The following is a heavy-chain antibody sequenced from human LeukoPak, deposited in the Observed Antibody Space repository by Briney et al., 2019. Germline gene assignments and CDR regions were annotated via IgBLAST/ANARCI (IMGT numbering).Heavy chain of an antibody. V-gene: IGHV3-66*01. CDR2: IYSGGST. J-gene: IGHJ4*02. CDR1: GFTVSSNY. CDR3: ATGRGRGYSGYERGFDY. D-gene: IGHD5-12*01. Sequence: GGSLRLTCAASGFTVSSNYMSWVRQAPGKGLEWVSVIYSGGSTYYADSVKGRFTISRDNSKNTLHLQMNSLRAEDTAVYYCATGRGRGYSGYERGFDYWGQGTLVTVSS.